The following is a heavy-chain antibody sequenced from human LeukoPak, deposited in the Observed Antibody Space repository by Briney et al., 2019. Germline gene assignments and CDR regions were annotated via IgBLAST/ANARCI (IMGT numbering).Heavy chain of an antibody. V-gene: IGHV3-9*01. CDR1: GFTFDDYA. CDR2: ISWNSGRI. Sequence: PGRSLRLSCAASGFTFDDYAMHWVRQAPGKGLEWVSGISWNSGRIGYADSVKGRFTISRDNAKNSLDLQMNSLRADDTALYYCAKGGSIVVVSRIDYWGQGTLVIVSS. J-gene: IGHJ4*02. CDR3: AKGGSIVVVSRIDY. D-gene: IGHD3-22*01.